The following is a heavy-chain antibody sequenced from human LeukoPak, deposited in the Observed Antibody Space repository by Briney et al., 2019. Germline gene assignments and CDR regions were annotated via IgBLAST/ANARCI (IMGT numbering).Heavy chain of an antibody. D-gene: IGHD3-22*01. Sequence: GGSLRLSCAASGFTFSSYAMHWVRQAPGKGLEWVAVISYDGSNKYYADSVKGRFTISRDNSKNTLYLQMNSLRAEDTAVYYCARGNTDYYDSSGNLDYWGQGTLVTVSS. CDR3: ARGNTDYYDSSGNLDY. V-gene: IGHV3-30*04. CDR2: ISYDGSNK. CDR1: GFTFSSYA. J-gene: IGHJ4*02.